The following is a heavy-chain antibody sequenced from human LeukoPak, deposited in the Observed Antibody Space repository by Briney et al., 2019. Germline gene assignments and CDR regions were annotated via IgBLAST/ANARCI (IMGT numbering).Heavy chain of an antibody. CDR3: ARGGDGVDYGDHNWFDP. V-gene: IGHV4-39*01. CDR1: GGSISSSSYY. CDR2: IYYSGST. D-gene: IGHD4-17*01. Sequence: SETLSLTCTVSGGSISSSSYYWGWIRQPPGKGLEWIGSIYYSGSTYYNPSLKSRVTISVDTSKNQFSLKLSSVTAADTAVYHCARGGDGVDYGDHNWFDPWGQGTLVTVSS. J-gene: IGHJ5*02.